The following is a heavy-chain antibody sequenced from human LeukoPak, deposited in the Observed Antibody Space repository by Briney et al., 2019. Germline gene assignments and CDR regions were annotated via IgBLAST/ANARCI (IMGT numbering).Heavy chain of an antibody. D-gene: IGHD3-22*01. CDR3: ARETYYYDSSGYYYKGYYYYYMDV. V-gene: IGHV4-4*07. CDR2: IYTSGST. J-gene: IGHJ6*03. Sequence: PSETLSLTCTVSGGSISSYYWSWIRQPAGKGLEWIGRIYTSGSTNYNPSLKSRVTMSVDTSKNQFSLKLSSVTAADTAVYYCARETYYYDSSGYYYKGYYYYYMDVWGKGTTVTISS. CDR1: GGSISSYY.